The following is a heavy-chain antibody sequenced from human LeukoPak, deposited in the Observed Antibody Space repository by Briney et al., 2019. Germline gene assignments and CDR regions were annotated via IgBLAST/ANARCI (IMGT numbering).Heavy chain of an antibody. CDR3: ARDPVESIWFGESGFDY. D-gene: IGHD3-10*01. CDR1: GFTFSSYG. J-gene: IGHJ4*02. CDR2: ISSSSSTI. V-gene: IGHV3-48*01. Sequence: PGGTLRLSCAASGFTFSSYGMTWVRQAPGKGLEWVSYISSSSSTIYYADSVKGRFTISRDNAKNSLYLQMNSLRAEDTAVYYCARDPVESIWFGESGFDYWGQGTLVTVSS.